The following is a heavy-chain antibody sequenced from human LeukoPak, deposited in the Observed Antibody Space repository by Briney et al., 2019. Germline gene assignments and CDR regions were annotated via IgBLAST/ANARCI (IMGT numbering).Heavy chain of an antibody. Sequence: SETLSLTCAVYGGSFSGYYWSWIRQPPGKGREWIGEINHSGSTNYNPSPKSRVTISVDTSKNQFSLKLSSVTAADTAVYYCARTSSGWPYHFDYWGQGTLVTVFS. CDR3: ARTSSGWPYHFDY. V-gene: IGHV4-34*01. CDR2: INHSGST. CDR1: GGSFSGYY. D-gene: IGHD6-19*01. J-gene: IGHJ4*02.